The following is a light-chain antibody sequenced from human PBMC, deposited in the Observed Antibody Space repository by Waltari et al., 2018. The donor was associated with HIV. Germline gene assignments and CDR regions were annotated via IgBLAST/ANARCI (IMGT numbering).Light chain of an antibody. Sequence: QTPFSVSASVGDKVNITCRASQDISNWLAWYQQKPGEAPKLLIYAASSLESGVPSRFSGSASGTYFTLTINSLQPEDFATYFCQQANTFPLTFGQGTRLELK. CDR1: QDISNW. J-gene: IGKJ5*01. CDR3: QQANTFPLT. V-gene: IGKV1-12*01. CDR2: AAS.